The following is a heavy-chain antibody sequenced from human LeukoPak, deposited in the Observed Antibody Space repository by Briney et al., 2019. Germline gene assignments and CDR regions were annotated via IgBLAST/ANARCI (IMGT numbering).Heavy chain of an antibody. Sequence: GSLRLSCAASGFTFSGYNMNWVRQAPGKGLEWVSLISGGGGSTSYADSVKGRFTISRDNSKGSLYLQMNSLTTEDTALYYCAKVLGSSSWYSLGYWGQGTLVTVSS. V-gene: IGHV3-43*02. CDR2: ISGGGGST. J-gene: IGHJ4*02. D-gene: IGHD6-13*01. CDR1: GFTFSGYN. CDR3: AKVLGSSSWYSLGY.